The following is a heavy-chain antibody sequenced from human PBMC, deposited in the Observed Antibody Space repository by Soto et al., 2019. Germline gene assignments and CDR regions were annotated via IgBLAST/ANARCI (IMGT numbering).Heavy chain of an antibody. CDR3: AKDEGDGYSLDY. V-gene: IGHV3-30*18. CDR2: ISYDGSNK. Sequence: QVQLVESGGGVVQPGRSLRLSCGASGFTFSSYGMHWVRQAPGKGLEWVAVISYDGSNKYYADSVKGRFTISRDNSKNMLYLQMNSLRAEDTAVYYCAKDEGDGYSLDYWGQGTLVTVSS. J-gene: IGHJ4*02. D-gene: IGHD5-18*01. CDR1: GFTFSSYG.